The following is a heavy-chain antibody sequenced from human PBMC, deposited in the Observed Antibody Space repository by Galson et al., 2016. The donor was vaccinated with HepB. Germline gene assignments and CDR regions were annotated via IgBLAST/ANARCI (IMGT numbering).Heavy chain of an antibody. J-gene: IGHJ4*02. CDR1: GFTFSSYA. D-gene: IGHD3-22*01. CDR2: IDPSGINT. Sequence: SLRLSCAASGFTFSSYAMGWVRHAPGKGLEWVTAIDPSGINTYYADSVKGRFTISRDNSKNTLYLQLDSLRAEETAVYDCARRRSSGNSKVYFDDWGQGTLVTVSS. CDR3: ARRRSSGNSKVYFDD. V-gene: IGHV3-23*01.